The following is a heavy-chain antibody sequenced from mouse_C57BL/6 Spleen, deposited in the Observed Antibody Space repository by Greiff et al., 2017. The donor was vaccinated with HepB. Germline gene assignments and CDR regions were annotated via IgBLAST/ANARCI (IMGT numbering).Heavy chain of an antibody. CDR3: VPLRLYAMDY. V-gene: IGHV1-69*01. J-gene: IGHJ4*01. D-gene: IGHD3-2*02. CDR2: IDPSDSYT. CDR1: GYTFTSYW. Sequence: QVQLQQPGAELVMPGASVKLSCKASGYTFTSYWMHWVKQSPGQGLEWIGEIDPSDSYTNYNQKFKGKSTLTVDKSSSTAYMQLSSLTSEDSAVYYCVPLRLYAMDYWGQGTSVTVSS.